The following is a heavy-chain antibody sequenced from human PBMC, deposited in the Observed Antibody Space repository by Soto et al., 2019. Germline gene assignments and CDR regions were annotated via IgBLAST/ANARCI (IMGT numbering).Heavy chain of an antibody. CDR1: GFTFSGSA. V-gene: IGHV3-73*01. J-gene: IGHJ6*02. D-gene: IGHD3-22*01. Sequence: GGSLRLSCAASGFTFSGSAMHWVRQASGKGLEWVGRIRSKANSYATAYAASVKGRFTISREDSKNKAFLQMNSLKTEDTAVYYCTRPSQMVMGFYYGMDVWGQGTTVTVSS. CDR2: IRSKANSYAT. CDR3: TRPSQMVMGFYYGMDV.